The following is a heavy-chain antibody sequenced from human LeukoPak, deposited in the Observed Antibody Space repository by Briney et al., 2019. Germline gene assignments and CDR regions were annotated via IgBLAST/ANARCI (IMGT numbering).Heavy chain of an antibody. CDR3: AKDSGGDPLDAFDI. CDR1: GFTFGDYA. D-gene: IGHD4-17*01. V-gene: IGHV3-43D*03. Sequence: GGSLRLSCAASGFTFGDYAMHWVRQAPGKGLEWVSLISWDGGSTYYADSVKGRFTISRDNSNNSLYLQMNSLRAEDTALYYCAKDSGGDPLDAFDIWGQGTMVTVSS. CDR2: ISWDGGST. J-gene: IGHJ3*02.